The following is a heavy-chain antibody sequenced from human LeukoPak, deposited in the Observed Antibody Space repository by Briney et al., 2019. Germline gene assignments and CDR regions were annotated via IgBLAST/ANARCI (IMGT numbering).Heavy chain of an antibody. CDR3: CRAPRGVPYWFDP. J-gene: IGHJ5*02. CDR2: IYHSGST. D-gene: IGHD2-2*01. Sequence: PSQTLSLTCAVSGGSISSGGYSWSWIRQPPGKGLEWIGYIYHSGSTYYNPYLKSRVTISVDRTKNQFSLKLSSVTAADTAVYYCCRAPRGVPYWFDPWGQGTLVTVSS. CDR1: GGSISSGGYS. V-gene: IGHV4-30-2*01.